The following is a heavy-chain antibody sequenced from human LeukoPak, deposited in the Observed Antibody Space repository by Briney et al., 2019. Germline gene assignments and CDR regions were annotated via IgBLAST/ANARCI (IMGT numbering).Heavy chain of an antibody. D-gene: IGHD4-4*01. Sequence: PSETLSLTCTVSGGSISSYYWSWIRQPAGKGLEWIGRIYTSGSTNYNPSLKSRVTMSVDTSKNQISLKLTSVTAADTAVYYCARDPTTVTTVFDSWGQGILVTVSS. CDR3: ARDPTTVTTVFDS. J-gene: IGHJ4*02. V-gene: IGHV4-4*07. CDR1: GGSISSYY. CDR2: IYTSGST.